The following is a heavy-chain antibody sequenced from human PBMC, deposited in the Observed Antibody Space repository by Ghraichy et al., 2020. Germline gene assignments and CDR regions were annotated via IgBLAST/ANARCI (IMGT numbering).Heavy chain of an antibody. Sequence: GGSLRLSCAASGFTFSSYAMTWVRQAPGKGLEWVSVISGSGGSTYYADSVKGRFTISRDNSKNTLYLQMNSLRAEDTAIYYCAKDGWLLGVSAFDIWGQGTMVTVSS. J-gene: IGHJ3*02. D-gene: IGHD3-22*01. CDR1: GFTFSSYA. CDR2: ISGSGGST. V-gene: IGHV3-23*01. CDR3: AKDGWLLGVSAFDI.